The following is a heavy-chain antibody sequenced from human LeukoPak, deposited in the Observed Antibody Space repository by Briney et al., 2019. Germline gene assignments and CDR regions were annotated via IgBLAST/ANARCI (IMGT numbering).Heavy chain of an antibody. Sequence: PSETLSLTCTVSGGSISSYYWSWIRQPAGKGLEWIGRIYTSGSTNYNPSLKSRVTMSVDTPKNQFSLKLSSVTAADTAVYYCARERYDILTGYDIGTFDYWGQGTLVTVSS. CDR2: IYTSGST. V-gene: IGHV4-4*07. CDR1: GGSISSYY. J-gene: IGHJ4*02. D-gene: IGHD3-9*01. CDR3: ARERYDILTGYDIGTFDY.